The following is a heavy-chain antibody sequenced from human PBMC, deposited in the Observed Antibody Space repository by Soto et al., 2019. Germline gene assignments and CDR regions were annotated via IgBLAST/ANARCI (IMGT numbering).Heavy chain of an antibody. Sequence: GASVKFYCKASRGTFNSYAISWVRQAPGQGLEWMGGIIPILDRTHFTQRFQGRVTITADKSTSTAYMELSSLRSEDTAIYFCARTHSSSFERVFYYYDMDVWGQGTTVTVSS. J-gene: IGHJ6*02. CDR1: RGTFNSYA. CDR2: IIPILDRT. D-gene: IGHD6-6*01. CDR3: ARTHSSSFERVFYYYDMDV. V-gene: IGHV1-69*10.